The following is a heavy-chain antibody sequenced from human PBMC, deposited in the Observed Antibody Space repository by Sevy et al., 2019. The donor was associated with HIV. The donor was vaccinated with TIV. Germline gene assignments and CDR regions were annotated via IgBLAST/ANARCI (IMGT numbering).Heavy chain of an antibody. CDR2: VFHSGSP. CDR3: VRGGNYYLSY. Sequence: SETLSLTCAVSGDSISSTNWWSWVRQPPGKGLEWIGEVFHSGSPSYKNPSIESRVTISVDKSNNQFSLSLTSMTAADTAVYYCVRGGNYYLSYWGPGTLVTVSS. J-gene: IGHJ4*02. D-gene: IGHD1-26*01. CDR1: GDSISSTNW. V-gene: IGHV4-4*02.